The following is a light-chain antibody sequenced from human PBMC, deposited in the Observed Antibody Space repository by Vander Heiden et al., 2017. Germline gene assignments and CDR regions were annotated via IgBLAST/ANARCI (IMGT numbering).Light chain of an antibody. Sequence: EIVLTQSPATLSLSPGERATLSCRASQGVSSYLAWYQQKPGQAPRLLIYDASNRATGIPARFSGSGSGTDFTLTISSLEPEDFAVYYCQQRSNATWTFGQGTKVEIK. V-gene: IGKV3-11*01. CDR3: QQRSNATWT. J-gene: IGKJ1*01. CDR2: DAS. CDR1: QGVSSY.